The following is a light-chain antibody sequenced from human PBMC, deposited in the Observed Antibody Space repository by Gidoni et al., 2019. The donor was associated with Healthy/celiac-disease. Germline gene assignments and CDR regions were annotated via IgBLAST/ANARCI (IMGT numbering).Light chain of an antibody. CDR3: QSYDSSLSGV. V-gene: IGLV1-40*01. CDR2: GNS. CDR1: SSNIGAGYD. Sequence: QSVLTHPPSVSGAPGQRVTISCTGSSSNIGAGYDVHWYQQLPGTAPKRLIYGNSNRPSGVPDRFSGSKSGTSASLAITGLQAEDEADYYCQSYDSSLSGVFGTGTKVTVL. J-gene: IGLJ1*01.